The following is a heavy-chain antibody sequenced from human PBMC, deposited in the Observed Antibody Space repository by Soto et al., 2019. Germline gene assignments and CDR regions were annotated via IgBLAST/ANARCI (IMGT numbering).Heavy chain of an antibody. CDR1: GGSFSGHY. CDR2: INHGGST. Sequence: SETLSLTCTLYGGSFSGHYWSWIRQPPGKGLEWIGEINHGGSTNHNPSPESRVTISVDTSKNQFSLMLSSLTAADTAVYFCARRATYYCDSIGSYHDGNWFDPWGQGTLVTV. D-gene: IGHD3-22*01. V-gene: IGHV4-34*01. CDR3: ARRATYYCDSIGSYHDGNWFDP. J-gene: IGHJ5*02.